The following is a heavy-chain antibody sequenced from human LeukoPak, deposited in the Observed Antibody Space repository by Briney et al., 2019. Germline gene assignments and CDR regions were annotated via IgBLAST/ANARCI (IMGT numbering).Heavy chain of an antibody. Sequence: PGRSLRLSCAASGFTFNNYFMHWVRQAPGKGLEWVAVISYTGDTKYYADSVKGRFTISRDSSKNTLWLQMNSLRAEDTAAYHYARGRSANCYGGNCFFHYLDVWGKGTTVTVSS. V-gene: IGHV3-30*04. CDR1: GFTFNNYF. D-gene: IGHD2-15*01. CDR3: ARGRSANCYGGNCFFHYLDV. CDR2: ISYTGDTK. J-gene: IGHJ6*03.